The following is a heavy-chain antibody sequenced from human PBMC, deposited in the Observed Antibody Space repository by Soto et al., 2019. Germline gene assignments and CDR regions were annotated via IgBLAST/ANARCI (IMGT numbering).Heavy chain of an antibody. CDR2: ISSSGSTI. CDR3: ARDNRGTFDY. CDR1: GFTFSSYE. J-gene: IGHJ4*02. D-gene: IGHD7-27*01. Sequence: GGSLRLSCAASGFTFSSYEMNWVRQAPGKGLEWVSYISSSGSTIYYADSVKGRFTISRDNAKNSLSLQMNSLRAEDTAVYFCARDNRGTFDYWGQGALVTVSS. V-gene: IGHV3-48*03.